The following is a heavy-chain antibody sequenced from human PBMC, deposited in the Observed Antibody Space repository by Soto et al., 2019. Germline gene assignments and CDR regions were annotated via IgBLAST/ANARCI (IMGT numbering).Heavy chain of an antibody. CDR1: DFPIISPYS. CDR3: ARGGGFDSFDY. D-gene: IGHD3-10*01. Sequence: PSETLSLTCLVSDFPIISPYSWGWIRQPPGKGLEWIGYINHLETTFYNPSFESRLTLSIDRTKNQFSLNLKSMSAADRAVYFCARGGGFDSFDYWGQGILVTV. J-gene: IGHJ4*02. V-gene: IGHV4-38-2*01. CDR2: INHLETT.